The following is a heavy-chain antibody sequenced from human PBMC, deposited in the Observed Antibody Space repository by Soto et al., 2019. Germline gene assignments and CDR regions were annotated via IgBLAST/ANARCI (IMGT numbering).Heavy chain of an antibody. D-gene: IGHD6-13*01. CDR2: INPNSGGT. CDR1: GYTFTGYY. CDR3: ARVRYSSSWYELDP. V-gene: IGHV1-2*02. Sequence: ASVKVSCKASGYTFTGYYMHWVRQAPGQGLEWMGWINPNSGGTNYAQKFQGRVTMTRATSISTAYMELSRLRSDDTAVYYCARVRYSSSWYELDPWGQGTLVTVSS. J-gene: IGHJ5*02.